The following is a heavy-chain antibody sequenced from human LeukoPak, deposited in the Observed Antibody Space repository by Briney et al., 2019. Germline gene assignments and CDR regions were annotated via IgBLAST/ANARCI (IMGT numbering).Heavy chain of an antibody. J-gene: IGHJ4*02. CDR3: ARGRGYSYGYRY. Sequence: SETLSLTCTVSGDSISGFYWSWIRQPPGKGLEWIGEINHSGSTNYNPSLKSRVTISVDTSKNQFSLKLSSVTAADTAVYYCARGRGYSYGYRYWGQGTLVTVSS. CDR1: GDSISGFY. V-gene: IGHV4-34*01. D-gene: IGHD5-18*01. CDR2: INHSGST.